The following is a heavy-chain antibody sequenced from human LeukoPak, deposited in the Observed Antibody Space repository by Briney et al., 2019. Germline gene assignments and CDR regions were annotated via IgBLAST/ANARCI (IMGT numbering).Heavy chain of an antibody. CDR3: ASPIYGDYTENGFDI. CDR2: INHSGNT. Sequence: SETLSLTCAVYGGSFSGYYWSWIRQPPGKGLGWIGEINHSGNTNYNPSLKSRVTILVDTSKNQFSLKLNSVTAADTAVYYCASPIYGDYTENGFDIWGQGTMVTVSS. D-gene: IGHD4-17*01. J-gene: IGHJ3*02. V-gene: IGHV4-34*01. CDR1: GGSFSGYY.